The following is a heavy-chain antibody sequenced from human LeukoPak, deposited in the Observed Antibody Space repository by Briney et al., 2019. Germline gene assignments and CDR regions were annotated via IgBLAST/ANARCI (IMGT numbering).Heavy chain of an antibody. CDR2: INPNSGGT. CDR1: GYTFTGYY. V-gene: IGHV1-2*02. J-gene: IGHJ3*02. CDR3: AREGLDYYDSDDAFDI. Sequence: ASVKVSCKASGYTFTGYYMHWVRQAPGQGLEWMGWINPNSGGTNYAQKFQGRVTMTRDTSISTAYMELSRLRSDDTAVYYCAREGLDYYDSDDAFDIWGQGTMVTVSS. D-gene: IGHD3-22*01.